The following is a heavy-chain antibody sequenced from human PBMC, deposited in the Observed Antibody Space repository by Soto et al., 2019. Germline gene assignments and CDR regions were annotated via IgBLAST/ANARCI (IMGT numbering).Heavy chain of an antibody. V-gene: IGHV3-30-3*01. D-gene: IGHD1-26*01. CDR3: AGDVWWEPGLDAFHI. CDR1: GFTFNFFA. CDR2: VSKDGSDT. J-gene: IGHJ3*02. Sequence: QVQLVESGGGVVQPGRSLRLSCAASGFTFNFFAMHWVRQAPGKELEWVAAVSKDGSDTYYADSVKGRFTISRDNPRNTLYLQMNSLRVEDTAVYHCAGDVWWEPGLDAFHIWGQGTMAAVSP.